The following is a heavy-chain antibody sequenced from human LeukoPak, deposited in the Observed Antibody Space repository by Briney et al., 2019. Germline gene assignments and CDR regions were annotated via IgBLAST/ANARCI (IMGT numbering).Heavy chain of an antibody. CDR2: ISGSSSDT. V-gene: IGHV3-11*06. D-gene: IGHD3-10*01. Sequence: KPGGSLRLSCAASGFTFSDHYMNWIRQAPGKGPEWLSYISGSSSDTNYADSVKGRFTISRDNAKNSLYLQVNSLRDEDTAVYYCARGRGLTLSYHYFDYWGQGTLVTVSS. CDR3: ARGRGLTLSYHYFDY. J-gene: IGHJ4*02. CDR1: GFTFSDHY.